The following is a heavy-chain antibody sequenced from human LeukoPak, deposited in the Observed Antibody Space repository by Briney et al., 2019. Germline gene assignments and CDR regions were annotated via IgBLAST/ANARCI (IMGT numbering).Heavy chain of an antibody. D-gene: IGHD1-26*01. Sequence: SETLSLTCAVYGGSFSGYYWSWIRQPPGKGLEWIGEINHSGSTNYNPSLKSRVTISVDTSKNQFSLKLSSVTAADTAVYYCARGWGIVGDPYYFDYWGQGTLVTVSS. J-gene: IGHJ4*02. CDR1: GGSFSGYY. V-gene: IGHV4-34*01. CDR3: ARGWGIVGDPYYFDY. CDR2: INHSGST.